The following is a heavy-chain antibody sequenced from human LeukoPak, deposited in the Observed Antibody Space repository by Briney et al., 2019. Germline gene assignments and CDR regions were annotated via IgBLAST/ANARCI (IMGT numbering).Heavy chain of an antibody. Sequence: GASVKVSCKASGYTFTSYDINWVRQATGQGLEWMGRINPNSGGTNYAQKFQGRVTMTRDTSISTAYMELSRLRSDDTAVYYCASGGYCSGGFCYHITVWWGQGTLVTVSS. CDR1: GYTFTSYD. J-gene: IGHJ4*02. CDR2: INPNSGGT. CDR3: ASGGYCSGGFCYHITVW. V-gene: IGHV1-2*06. D-gene: IGHD2-15*01.